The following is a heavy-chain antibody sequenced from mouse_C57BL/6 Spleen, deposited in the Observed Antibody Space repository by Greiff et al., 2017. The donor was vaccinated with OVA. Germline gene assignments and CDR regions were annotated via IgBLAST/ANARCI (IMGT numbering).Heavy chain of an antibody. Sequence: EVKLMESGGGLVKPGGSLKLSCAASGFTFSSYAMSWVRQTPEKRLEWVATISDGGSYTYYPDNVKGRFTISRDNAKNNLYLQMSHLKSEDTAMYYCARGPGEGDAMDYWGQGTSVTVSS. V-gene: IGHV5-4*03. CDR1: GFTFSSYA. D-gene: IGHD3-1*01. CDR3: ARGPGEGDAMDY. CDR2: ISDGGSYT. J-gene: IGHJ4*01.